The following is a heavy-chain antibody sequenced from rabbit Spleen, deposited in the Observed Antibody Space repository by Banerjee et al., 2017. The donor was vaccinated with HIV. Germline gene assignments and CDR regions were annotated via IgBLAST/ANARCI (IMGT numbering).Heavy chain of an antibody. CDR2: IPTGGGTT. J-gene: IGHJ4*01. V-gene: IGHV1S45*01. CDR1: GFSFSNKAV. CDR3: VREDVGGSINL. D-gene: IGHD1-1*01. Sequence: QEQLVESGGGLVQPGGSLKLSCTASGFSFSNKAVMCWVRQAPGKGLEWIACIPTGGGTTYYASWAKGRFTISKTSSTTVTLQMTSLTVADTATYFCVREDVGGSINLWGPGTLVTVS.